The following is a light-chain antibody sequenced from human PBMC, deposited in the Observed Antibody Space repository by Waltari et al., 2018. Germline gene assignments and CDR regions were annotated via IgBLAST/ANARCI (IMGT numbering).Light chain of an antibody. J-gene: IGLJ1*01. CDR1: SSNIGRSS. V-gene: IGLV1-47*01. CDR2: RNN. Sequence: QSVLTQPPSASGTPGQRVSMSCSGSSSNIGRSSVSWYQQVPGTAPKLLIYRNNQRPSGVPDRFSGSKSGTSASLAISGRRSEDEADYYCAAWDDSLSGRFFGSGTKVTVL. CDR3: AAWDDSLSGRF.